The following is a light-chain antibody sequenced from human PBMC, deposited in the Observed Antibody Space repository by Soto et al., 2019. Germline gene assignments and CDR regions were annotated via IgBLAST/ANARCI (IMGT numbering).Light chain of an antibody. CDR2: DAS. CDR1: QSVSSY. Sequence: EIVMTQSPATLSASPGERVTLSCRVSQSVSSYLAWYQQKPGQAPRLLIYDASNRATGIPARFSGSGSGTDFTLTISSLEPEDFAVYYCQQRSNWPPVLTFGGGTKVDIK. J-gene: IGKJ4*01. V-gene: IGKV3-11*01. CDR3: QQRSNWPPVLT.